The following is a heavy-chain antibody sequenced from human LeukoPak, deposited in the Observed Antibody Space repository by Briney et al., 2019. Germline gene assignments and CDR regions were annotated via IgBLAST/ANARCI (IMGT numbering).Heavy chain of an antibody. Sequence: SESLSLTCTVFGASISSRGYYWNWIRQHPGKGLEWIGYSAYSGTTNYNPSLKIRASISQDTSRNQLSLKLQSVTAADTAVYYCAKDRELWEVSTADAVDIWGQGTMVSVSS. CDR2: SAYSGTT. CDR1: GASISSRGYY. D-gene: IGHD1-26*01. CDR3: AKDRELWEVSTADAVDI. J-gene: IGHJ3*02. V-gene: IGHV4-31*03.